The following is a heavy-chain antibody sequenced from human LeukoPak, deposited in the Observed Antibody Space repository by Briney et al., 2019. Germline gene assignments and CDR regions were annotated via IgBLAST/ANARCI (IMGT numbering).Heavy chain of an antibody. CDR3: ARNTMVRGVADY. Sequence: GASVKVSCKASGYTFTGYHMHWVRQAPGQGLEWMEWINPNSGGTNYAQKFQGRVTMTRDTSISTAYMELSRLRSDDTAVYYCARNTMVRGVADYWGQGTLVTVSS. J-gene: IGHJ4*02. CDR2: INPNSGGT. V-gene: IGHV1-2*02. CDR1: GYTFTGYH. D-gene: IGHD3-10*01.